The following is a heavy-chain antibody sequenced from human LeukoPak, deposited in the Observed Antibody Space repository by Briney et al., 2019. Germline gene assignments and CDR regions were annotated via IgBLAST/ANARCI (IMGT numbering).Heavy chain of an antibody. J-gene: IGHJ4*02. CDR1: GFTFSSYW. D-gene: IGHD1-1*01. V-gene: IGHV3-7*01. CDR3: ARDLGQASDDPTYNWNFGY. CDR2: IKPDGSGR. Sequence: GGSLRLSCAASGFTFSSYWMHWGRRAPGKGLEWVANIKPDGSGRYYVDSVKGRFTISRDNAWNSLYLQMNSLRVEDTGVYYCARDLGQASDDPTYNWNFGYWGEGTLVTVSS.